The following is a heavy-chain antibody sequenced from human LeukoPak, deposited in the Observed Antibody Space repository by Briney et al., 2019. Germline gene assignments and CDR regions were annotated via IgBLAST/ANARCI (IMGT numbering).Heavy chain of an antibody. D-gene: IGHD2-2*01. CDR3: ARRGVRYCSSTSCSASDAFDI. J-gene: IGHJ3*02. CDR2: IYPGDSDT. V-gene: IGHV5-51*01. Sequence: GESLKISCKGSGYSFTSYWIAWVRQMPGKGLEWMGIIYPGDSDTRYSPSFQGQVTISADKSISTSYLQWSSLKASDTAMYYCARRGVRYCSSTSCSASDAFDIWGQGTMVTVSS. CDR1: GYSFTSYW.